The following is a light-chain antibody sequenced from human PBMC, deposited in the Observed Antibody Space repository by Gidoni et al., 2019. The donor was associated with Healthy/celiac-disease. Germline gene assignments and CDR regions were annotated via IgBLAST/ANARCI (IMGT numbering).Light chain of an antibody. Sequence: SSELTQDPAVSVALGQTVRITCQGDSLRSYYASWYQQKPGQAPVLVIYGKNNRPSGIPDRFSGSSSGNTASLTITGARAEDEADYYCNSRDSSGNHLSVFGTGTKVTVL. CDR3: NSRDSSGNHLSV. V-gene: IGLV3-19*01. J-gene: IGLJ1*01. CDR2: GKN. CDR1: SLRSYY.